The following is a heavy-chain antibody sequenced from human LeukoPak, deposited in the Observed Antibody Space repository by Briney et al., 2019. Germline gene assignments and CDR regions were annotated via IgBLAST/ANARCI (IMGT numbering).Heavy chain of an antibody. J-gene: IGHJ3*02. CDR1: GGSTSRYY. D-gene: IGHD3-22*01. V-gene: IGHV4-4*09. CDR2: IYTSGST. Sequence: SETLSLTCTVSGGSTSRYYWSGIRQPPGKGLAGIGYIYTSGSTNYNPSRKSRVTISVDTSKNQFSLKLSSVTAADTAVYYCARRDRATDAFDIWGQGTMVTVSS. CDR3: ARRDRATDAFDI.